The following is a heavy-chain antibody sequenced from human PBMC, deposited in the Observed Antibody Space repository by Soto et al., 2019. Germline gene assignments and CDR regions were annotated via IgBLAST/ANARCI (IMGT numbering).Heavy chain of an antibody. V-gene: IGHV3-23*01. CDR3: ARPTTVIYFDY. CDR2: ISGSGGST. D-gene: IGHD4-17*01. Sequence: EVQLLESGGGLVQPGGSLRLSCAASGFTFSSYVMSWVRQAPGKGLEWVSAISGSGGSTYYADSVKGRFTISRDNSKTTLYLQMNGVRAEDTAVYYCARPTTVIYFDYWGQGTLVTVSS. J-gene: IGHJ4*02. CDR1: GFTFSSYV.